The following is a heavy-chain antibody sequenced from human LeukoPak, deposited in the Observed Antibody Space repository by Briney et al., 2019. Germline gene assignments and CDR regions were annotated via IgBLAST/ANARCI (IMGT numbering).Heavy chain of an antibody. CDR2: ISSSSSTI. CDR1: GFTFSSDS. D-gene: IGHD2/OR15-2a*01. V-gene: IGHV3-48*01. CDR3: AXXXDGGSNXXAKGXDY. Sequence: GGSLRLSCAASGFTFSSDSMNWVRQAPGKGLEWVSYISSSSSTIYYADSVKGRFTISRDQSKNTLYLQMNSLRAEDPEVYYCAXXXDGGSNXXAKGXDYWGQGTLVTVSS. J-gene: IGHJ4*02.